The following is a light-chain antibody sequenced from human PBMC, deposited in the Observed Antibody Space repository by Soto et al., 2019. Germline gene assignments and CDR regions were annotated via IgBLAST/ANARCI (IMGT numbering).Light chain of an antibody. CDR2: DAS. CDR3: QQRSNWPTEIT. Sequence: EIVLTQSPATLSLSPGERATLSCRASQSVSSYLAWYQQKPGQAPRLLIYDASNSATGIPARFSGSGSGTDFTLTISSLEPEDFAVYYCQQRSNWPTEITFGPGTKVDIK. J-gene: IGKJ3*01. V-gene: IGKV3-11*01. CDR1: QSVSSY.